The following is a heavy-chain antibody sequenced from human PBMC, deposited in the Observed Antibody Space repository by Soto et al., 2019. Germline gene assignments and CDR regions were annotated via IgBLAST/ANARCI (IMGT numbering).Heavy chain of an antibody. V-gene: IGHV1-18*01. CDR1: GYTFTSYG. CDR3: ARVLKVVAVAGTSFDY. Sequence: ASVKVSCKASGYTFTSYGISWVRQAPGQGLEWMGWISAYNGNTNYAQKLQGRVTMTTDTSTSTAYMELRSLRSDDTAVYYCARVLKVVAVAGTSFDYWGQGTLVTVS. CDR2: ISAYNGNT. D-gene: IGHD6-19*01. J-gene: IGHJ4*02.